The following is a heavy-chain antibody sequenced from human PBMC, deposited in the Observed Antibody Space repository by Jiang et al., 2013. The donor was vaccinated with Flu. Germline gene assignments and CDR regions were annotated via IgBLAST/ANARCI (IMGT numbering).Heavy chain of an antibody. CDR3: AHRRRRWLQLVARPETSFDY. V-gene: IGHV2-5*02. Sequence: LALIYWDDDKRYSPSLKSRLTITKDTSKNQVVLTMTNMDPVDTATYYCAHRRRRWLQLVARPETSFDYWGQGTLVTVSS. D-gene: IGHD5-24*01. CDR2: IYWDDDK. J-gene: IGHJ4*02.